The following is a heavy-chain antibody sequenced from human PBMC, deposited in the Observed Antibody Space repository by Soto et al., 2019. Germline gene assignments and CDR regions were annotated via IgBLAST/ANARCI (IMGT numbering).Heavy chain of an antibody. J-gene: IGHJ4*02. V-gene: IGHV3-30*03. Sequence: GGSLRLSCVDSGFTLSSYSMIWVRQAPGKGLEWVAVISYDGSNKYYADSVKGRFTISRDNSKNTLYLQMNSLRAEDTAVYYCGDSTVYWGQGTLVTVSS. D-gene: IGHD3-22*01. CDR1: GFTLSSYS. CDR3: GDSTVY. CDR2: ISYDGSNK.